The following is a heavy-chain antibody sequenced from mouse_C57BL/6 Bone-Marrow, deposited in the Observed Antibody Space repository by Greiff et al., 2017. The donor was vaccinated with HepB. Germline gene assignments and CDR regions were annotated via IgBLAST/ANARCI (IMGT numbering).Heavy chain of an antibody. V-gene: IGHV1-53*01. CDR1: GYTFTSYW. J-gene: IGHJ2*01. D-gene: IGHD1-1*01. Sequence: QVQLQQPGTELVKPGASVKLSCKASGYTFTSYWMPWVKQRPGQGLEWIGNINPSNGGTNYNEKFKSKATLTVDKSSSTAYMQISSLTSEDSAVYYCARGKGITTPQYWGQGTTLTVSS. CDR3: ARGKGITTPQY. CDR2: INPSNGGT.